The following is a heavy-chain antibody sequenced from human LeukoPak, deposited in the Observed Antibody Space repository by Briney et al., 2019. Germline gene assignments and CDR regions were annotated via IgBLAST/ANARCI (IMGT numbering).Heavy chain of an antibody. D-gene: IGHD6-19*01. V-gene: IGHV1-2*02. J-gene: IGHJ6*02. CDR2: INPNSGGT. CDR3: ARRRIAVAGTGYYYGMDV. Sequence: ASVKVSCKASGYTFTGYYMHWVRQAPGQGLAWMGWINPNSGGTNYAQKFQGRVTMTRDTSISTAYMELSRLRSDDTAVYYCARRRIAVAGTGYYYGMDVWGQGTTVTVSS. CDR1: GYTFTGYY.